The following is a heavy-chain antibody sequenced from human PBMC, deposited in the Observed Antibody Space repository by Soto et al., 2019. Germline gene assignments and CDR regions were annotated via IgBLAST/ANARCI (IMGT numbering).Heavy chain of an antibody. CDR2: IYIGGST. CDR1: EFTVSSKY. J-gene: IGHJ4*02. Sequence: WVSLRLSCAASEFTVSSKYMSWVRQAPGKGLEWVSVIYIGGSTYYADSVKGRFTISRDSSKNTLYLQMNSLRDEDTAVYFCAILALPGQYFDSWGQGTLVTVSS. V-gene: IGHV3-53*01. CDR3: AILALPGQYFDS.